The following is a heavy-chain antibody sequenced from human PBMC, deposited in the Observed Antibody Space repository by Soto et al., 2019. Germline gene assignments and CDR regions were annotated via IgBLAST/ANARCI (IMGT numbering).Heavy chain of an antibody. D-gene: IGHD3-9*01. V-gene: IGHV3-23*01. Sequence: EVQLLESGGGLVQPGGSLRLSCAASGFTCSNYAMSWVRQAPGKGLEWVSSISGGGHITYYADSVKGRFTISRDDSKKKLYLQTNSLRAEETAVYYCARDNAYYNILIAVYFGQWGQGTLVTVFS. CDR3: ARDNAYYNILIAVYFGQ. CDR2: ISGGGHIT. CDR1: GFTCSNYA. J-gene: IGHJ4*02.